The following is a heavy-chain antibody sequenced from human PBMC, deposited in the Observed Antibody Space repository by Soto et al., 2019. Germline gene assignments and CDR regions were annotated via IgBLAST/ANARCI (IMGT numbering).Heavy chain of an antibody. D-gene: IGHD6-13*01. CDR3: ARDSADSSSWYSFDHYYYGMDV. J-gene: IGHJ6*02. Sequence: GGSLRLSCVASGFSFSSYGMHWVRQAPGKGLEWVAVISYDGSNKYYADSVKGRFTISRDNSKNTLYLQMNSLRAEDTAVYYCARDSADSSSWYSFDHYYYGMDVWAQGTTDTVS. CDR2: ISYDGSNK. CDR1: GFSFSSYG. V-gene: IGHV3-30*03.